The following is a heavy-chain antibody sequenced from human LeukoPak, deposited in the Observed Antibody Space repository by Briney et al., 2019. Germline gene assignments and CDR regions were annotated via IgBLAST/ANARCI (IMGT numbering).Heavy chain of an antibody. J-gene: IGHJ4*02. CDR3: ASQYDSSGYYLTPPDY. CDR1: GGSISSGSYY. Sequence: SETLSLTXTVSGGSISSGSYYWSWIRQPAGKGLKWIGRIYTSGSTNYNPSLKSRVTISVDTSKNQFSLKLSSVTAADTAVYYCASQYDSSGYYLTPPDYWGQGTLVTVSS. CDR2: IYTSGST. V-gene: IGHV4-61*02. D-gene: IGHD3-22*01.